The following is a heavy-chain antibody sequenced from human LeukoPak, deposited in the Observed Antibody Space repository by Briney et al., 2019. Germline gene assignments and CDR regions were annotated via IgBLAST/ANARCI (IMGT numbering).Heavy chain of an antibody. Sequence: SETLSLTCTVSNYTISRDYYWGWIRQPPGKGLEWIGYIYYSGSTYYNPSLKSRVTISVDTSKNQFSLKLSSVTAADTAVYYCARGIERYCSSTSCRYFDYWGQGTLVTVSS. CDR3: ARGIERYCSSTSCRYFDY. V-gene: IGHV4-38-2*02. D-gene: IGHD2-2*01. CDR1: NYTISRDYY. CDR2: IYYSGST. J-gene: IGHJ4*02.